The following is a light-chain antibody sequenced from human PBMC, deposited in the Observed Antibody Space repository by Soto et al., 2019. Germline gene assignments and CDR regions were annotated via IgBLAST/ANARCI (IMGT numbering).Light chain of an antibody. CDR3: QQYDTYSPRLA. J-gene: IGKJ4*01. V-gene: IGKV3-20*01. CDR2: AAS. Sequence: EIVLTQSPGTLSMSPGERATLSCRASQSVSNIYLAWYQQKPGQAPRLLIFAASSRATGIPDRFSGSGSGTDFTLTISRLEPEDFAMYYCQQYDTYSPRLAFGGGTTVEIK. CDR1: QSVSNIY.